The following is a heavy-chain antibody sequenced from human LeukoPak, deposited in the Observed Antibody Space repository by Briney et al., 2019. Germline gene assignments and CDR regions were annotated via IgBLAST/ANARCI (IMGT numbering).Heavy chain of an antibody. D-gene: IGHD5-12*01. J-gene: IGHJ4*02. CDR1: GGSISSYY. Sequence: LSLTCTVSGGSISSYYMSWLRQAPGKGLEWVSYISSSGSTIYYADSVKGRFTISRDNAKNSLYLQMNSLRAEDTAVYYCARGSLGGYDYFDYWGQGTLVTVSS. CDR3: ARGSLGGYDYFDY. V-gene: IGHV3-11*01. CDR2: ISSSGSTI.